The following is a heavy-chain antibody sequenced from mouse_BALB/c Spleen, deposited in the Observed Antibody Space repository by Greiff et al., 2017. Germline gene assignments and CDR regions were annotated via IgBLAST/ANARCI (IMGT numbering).Heavy chain of an antibody. Sequence: EVQVVESGPGLVKPSQSLSLTCSVTGYSITSGYYWNWIRQFPGNKLEWMGYISYDGSNNYNPSLKNRISITRDTSKNQFFLKLNSVTTEDTATYYCARDSGGYYVDYAMDYWGQGTSVTVAS. CDR3: ARDSGGYYVDYAMDY. J-gene: IGHJ4*01. CDR1: GYSITSGYY. CDR2: ISYDGSN. V-gene: IGHV3-6*02. D-gene: IGHD2-3*01.